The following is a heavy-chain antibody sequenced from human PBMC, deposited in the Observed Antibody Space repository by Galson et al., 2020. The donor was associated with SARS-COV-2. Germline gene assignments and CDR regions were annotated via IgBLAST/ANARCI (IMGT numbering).Heavy chain of an antibody. Sequence: GGSLRLSCAASGFSFSTYAIHWVRQAPGKGLEWLALVSHAGSSKYYAASVKGRFTISRDNPNTTFLQLNSLRPEDTAVYYCVQGLFSSWPEIVDFWGQGTLVTVSS. CDR3: VQGLFSSWPEIVDF. J-gene: IGHJ4*02. D-gene: IGHD6-13*01. CDR1: GFSFSTYA. CDR2: VSHAGSSK. V-gene: IGHV3-30*18.